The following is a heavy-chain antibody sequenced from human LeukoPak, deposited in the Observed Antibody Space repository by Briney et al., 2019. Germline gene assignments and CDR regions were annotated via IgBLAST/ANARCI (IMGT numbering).Heavy chain of an antibody. V-gene: IGHV3-23*01. J-gene: IGHJ3*02. Sequence: GGSLRLSCVGSEFTFSSYAMSWVRQAPGKGLEWVSIISGSGSSTYYADSVKGRFTISRDNSKNTPYLQMNNLRAEDTAVYYCAKDVTDLTTFGVGTGSAFDIWGQGTMVTVSS. CDR3: AKDVTDLTTFGVGTGSAFDI. CDR1: EFTFSSYA. CDR2: ISGSGSST. D-gene: IGHD3-3*01.